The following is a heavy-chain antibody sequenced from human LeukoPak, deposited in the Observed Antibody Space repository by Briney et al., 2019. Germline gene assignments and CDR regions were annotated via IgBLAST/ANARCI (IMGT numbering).Heavy chain of an antibody. J-gene: IGHJ4*02. CDR2: ISSSGSTI. CDR3: ARGGVAVAGTFFDY. CDR1: GFTFSSYE. D-gene: IGHD6-19*01. Sequence: PGGSLRLSCAASGFTFSSYEMNWVRQAPGKGLEWVSYISSSGSTIYYADSVKGRFTISRDNAKNSLYLQMNSLRAEDTAAYYCARGGVAVAGTFFDYWGQGTLVTVSS. V-gene: IGHV3-48*03.